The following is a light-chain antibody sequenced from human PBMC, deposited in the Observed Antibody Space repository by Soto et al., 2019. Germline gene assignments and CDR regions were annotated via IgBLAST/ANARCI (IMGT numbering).Light chain of an antibody. J-gene: IGKJ4*01. CDR3: QQYGSSPLLT. CDR1: QNIRNY. CDR2: AAS. Sequence: DIQMTQSPSSLSASVGDRVTITCRASQNIRNYLNWYQQRPGKTPNLLVYAASNLRSGVPSRFSGSGSGTDFTLTISSLQPEDFAVYHCQQYGSSPLLTFGGGTTVDIK. V-gene: IGKV1-39*01.